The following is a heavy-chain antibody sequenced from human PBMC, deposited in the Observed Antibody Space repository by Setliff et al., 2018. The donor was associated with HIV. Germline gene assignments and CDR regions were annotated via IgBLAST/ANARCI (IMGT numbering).Heavy chain of an antibody. J-gene: IGHJ4*02. CDR1: GFIFSSYA. Sequence: GGSLRLSCAASGFIFSSYAMHWVRQAPGKGLEWVAVISYDGSNKYYADSVKGRFTISRDNSKNTLYLQMNSLRAEDTAVYYCAREWGRSDYYDSSGSKGYFDYWGQGTLVTVSS. CDR3: AREWGRSDYYDSSGSKGYFDY. CDR2: ISYDGSNK. V-gene: IGHV3-30*04. D-gene: IGHD3-22*01.